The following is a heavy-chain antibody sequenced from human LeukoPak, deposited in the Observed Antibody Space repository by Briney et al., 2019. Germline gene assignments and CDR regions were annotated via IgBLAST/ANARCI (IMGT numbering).Heavy chain of an antibody. D-gene: IGHD3-10*01. J-gene: IGHJ4*02. Sequence: GGSLRLSCVASGFTFSSYAMSWVRQAPGKGLEWVSAISGSGGSTYYADSVKGRFTISRDNSKNTLYLQMNSLRAEDTAVYYCAKEGDYYYGSGSYYNRDYFDYWGQGTLVTVSS. CDR2: ISGSGGST. CDR1: GFTFSSYA. V-gene: IGHV3-23*01. CDR3: AKEGDYYYGSGSYYNRDYFDY.